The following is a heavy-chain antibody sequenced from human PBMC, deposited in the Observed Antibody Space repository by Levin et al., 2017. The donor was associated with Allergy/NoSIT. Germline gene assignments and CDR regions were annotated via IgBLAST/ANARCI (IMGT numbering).Heavy chain of an antibody. Sequence: PSETLSLTCTVSGGSISSSISYWGWIRQAPGKGLEWIGSIYNSGSTYYNPSLKSRVTTSVDTSKTQFSLKLRSVTAADTAVYYCARQCYDILTGYYNFDYWGQGTLVTVSS. D-gene: IGHD3-9*01. CDR3: ARQCYDILTGYYNFDY. J-gene: IGHJ4*02. V-gene: IGHV4-39*01. CDR2: IYNSGST. CDR1: GGSISSSISY.